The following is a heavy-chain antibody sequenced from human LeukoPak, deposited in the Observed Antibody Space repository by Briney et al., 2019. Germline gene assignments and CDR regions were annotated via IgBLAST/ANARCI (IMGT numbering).Heavy chain of an antibody. CDR1: GFTFSSYS. CDR2: ISSSTNTI. D-gene: IGHD4-23*01. Sequence: GGSLRLSCAASGFTFSSYSMNWVRQAPGKGLEWVSYISSSTNTIYYADSVKGRFTISRDNAKNSLFLQMNSLRDEDTAVYYCARGGYGANDDAFDIWGQGTMVTVPS. CDR3: ARGGYGANDDAFDI. J-gene: IGHJ3*02. V-gene: IGHV3-48*02.